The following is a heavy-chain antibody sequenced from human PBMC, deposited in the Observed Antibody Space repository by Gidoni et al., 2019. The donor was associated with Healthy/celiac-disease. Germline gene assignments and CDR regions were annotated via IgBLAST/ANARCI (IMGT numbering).Heavy chain of an antibody. CDR3: ARDLGETMVQGNWFDP. CDR2: IYYSGST. J-gene: IGHJ5*02. V-gene: IGHV4-30-4*01. Sequence: QVQLQESGPGLVKPSQTLSLTCTVSGCSISSGDYYWSWIRQPPGKGLEWIGYIYYSGSTYYNPSLKSRVTISVDTSKNQFSLKLSSVTAADAAVYYCARDLGETMVQGNWFDPWGQGTLVTVSS. D-gene: IGHD3-10*01. CDR1: GCSISSGDYY.